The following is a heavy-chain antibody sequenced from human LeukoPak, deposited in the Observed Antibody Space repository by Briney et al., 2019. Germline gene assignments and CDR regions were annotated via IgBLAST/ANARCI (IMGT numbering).Heavy chain of an antibody. CDR1: GGSISSYY. CDR2: IYTSGST. V-gene: IGHV4-4*07. D-gene: IGHD3-22*01. Sequence: SETLSLTCTVSGGSISSYYWSWIRQPAGKGLEWIGRIYTSGSTNYNPSLKSRVTMSVDTSKNQFSLKLDSVTAADTAVYYCARDGPFYDSTGYFSLVSDYWGQGTLVTVSS. CDR3: ARDGPFYDSTGYFSLVSDY. J-gene: IGHJ4*02.